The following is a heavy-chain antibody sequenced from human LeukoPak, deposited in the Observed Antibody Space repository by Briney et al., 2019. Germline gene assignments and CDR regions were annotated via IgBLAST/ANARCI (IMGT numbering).Heavy chain of an antibody. J-gene: IGHJ4*02. CDR1: GFTFDDYT. V-gene: IGHV3-43*01. CDR2: ISWDGGST. Sequence: GGSLRLSCAASGFTFDDYTMHWVRQAPGKGLEWVSLISWDGGSTYYADSVKGRFTISRDNSKNSLYLQMNSLRTEDTALYYCAKPTTAARDDYFDYWGQGTLVTVSS. D-gene: IGHD1-1*01. CDR3: AKPTTAARDDYFDY.